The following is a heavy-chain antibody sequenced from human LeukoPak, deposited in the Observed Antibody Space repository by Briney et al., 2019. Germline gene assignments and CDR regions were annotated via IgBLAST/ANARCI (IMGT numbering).Heavy chain of an antibody. Sequence: GGSLRLSCAASGFSFSYYWMSWVRQAPGKGLEWVANIKQDGTDKYYVDSVRGRFTISRDNAKNTLYLQMNSLRAEDTAVYYCARALSNWGQGTLVTVSS. J-gene: IGHJ1*01. D-gene: IGHD3-16*02. CDR2: IKQDGTDK. CDR1: GFSFSYYW. V-gene: IGHV3-7*01. CDR3: ARALSN.